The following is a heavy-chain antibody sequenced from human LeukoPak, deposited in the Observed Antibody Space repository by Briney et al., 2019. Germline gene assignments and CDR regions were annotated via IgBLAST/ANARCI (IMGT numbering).Heavy chain of an antibody. D-gene: IGHD6-19*01. CDR2: IANDGSST. V-gene: IGHV3-64*01. CDR1: GFTFSSYA. Sequence: GGSLRLSCAASGFTFSSYAMHWVRQAPGKGLEFVSAIANDGSSTYYANSVKGRFTISRDNSKNTLYLQMGSLRGEDMGVYYCARAVAAPWECFDYWGQGTLVTVSS. J-gene: IGHJ4*02. CDR3: ARAVAAPWECFDY.